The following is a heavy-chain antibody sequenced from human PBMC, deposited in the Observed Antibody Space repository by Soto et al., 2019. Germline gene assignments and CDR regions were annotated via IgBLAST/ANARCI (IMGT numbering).Heavy chain of an antibody. V-gene: IGHV5-51*03. Sequence: EVQLVQSGAEVKKPGESLKISCKGSGYSFTSYWIGWVRQMPGKGLEWMRIIYPGDSDTRYSPSFQGQVTISADKSISTAYLQWSSLKASDTAMYYCARLSPDRGLSWFGELSYWGQGTLVTVSS. CDR1: GYSFTSYW. CDR3: ARLSPDRGLSWFGELSY. CDR2: IYPGDSDT. D-gene: IGHD3-10*01. J-gene: IGHJ4*02.